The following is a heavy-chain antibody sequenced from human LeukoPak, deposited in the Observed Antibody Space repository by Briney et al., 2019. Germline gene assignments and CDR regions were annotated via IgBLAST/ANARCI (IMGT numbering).Heavy chain of an antibody. V-gene: IGHV3-23*01. CDR2: GGSHGGT. CDR3: ASRSWTGAGYYAFDI. CDR1: GFTFTNYA. J-gene: IGHJ3*02. Sequence: GGSLRLSCAAPGFTFTNYAVSWVRQAPGKGLGWVSAGGSHGGTYYTDSVKGRFTISKDNSENTLSLQMNNLRVEDTAIYYCASRSWTGAGYYAFDIWGHGTMVTVSS. D-gene: IGHD1-14*01.